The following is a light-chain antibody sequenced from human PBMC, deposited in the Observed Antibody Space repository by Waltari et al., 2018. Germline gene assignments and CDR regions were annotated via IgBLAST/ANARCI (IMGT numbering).Light chain of an antibody. J-gene: IGLJ2*01. CDR1: SSNIGRNS. V-gene: IGLV1-44*01. CDR3: AAWDDSPNAVV. CDR2: SNK. Sequence: QSVLTQPPSASGTPGQRVTISCSGSSSNIGRNSVNWYQQLPGKAPKLLIFSNKQGPSGVPDRFSGSKSGTSASLAISGLQAEDEADDSCAAWDDSPNAVVFGGGTKLTVL.